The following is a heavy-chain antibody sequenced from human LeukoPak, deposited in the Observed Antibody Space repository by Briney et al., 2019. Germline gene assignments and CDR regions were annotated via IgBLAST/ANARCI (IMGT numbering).Heavy chain of an antibody. CDR1: GFTFSSYA. CDR2: ISYDGSNK. Sequence: GGSLRLSCAASGFTFSSYAMHWVRQAPGKGLEWVAVISYDGSNKYYADSVKGRFTISRDNSKNTLYLQMNSLRAEDTAVYYCARVKGGYDYWGQGTLVTVSS. D-gene: IGHD5-12*01. V-gene: IGHV3-30-3*01. J-gene: IGHJ4*02. CDR3: ARVKGGYDY.